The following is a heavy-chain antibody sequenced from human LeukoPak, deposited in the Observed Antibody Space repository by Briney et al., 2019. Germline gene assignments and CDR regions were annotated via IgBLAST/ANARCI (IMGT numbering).Heavy chain of an antibody. CDR1: GGSISSGGYY. D-gene: IGHD6-6*01. J-gene: IGHJ5*02. V-gene: IGHV4-31*03. CDR3: ARESAARPPVGGFDP. Sequence: PSESLSLTCTVAGGSISSGGYYWSRLRQHPGKGLEGFGYIYHSGSTYYNPSLKSRVTISVDTSKNQFSLKLSSVTAADTAVYYCARESAARPPVGGFDPWGQGTLVTVSS. CDR2: IYHSGST.